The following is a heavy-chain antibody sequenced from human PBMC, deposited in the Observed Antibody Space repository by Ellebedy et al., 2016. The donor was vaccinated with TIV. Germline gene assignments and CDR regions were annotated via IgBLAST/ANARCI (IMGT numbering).Heavy chain of an antibody. Sequence: AASVKVSCKASAYTFTGYYMNWVRQAPGQGLKWMGWINPNSGGTNYAQKFQGRVTMTRDTFISTAYMELSSLRSDDTAVYYCARDGEDIVVVPAAMGAFDIWGQGTMVTVSS. CDR3: ARDGEDIVVVPAAMGAFDI. V-gene: IGHV1-2*02. J-gene: IGHJ3*02. D-gene: IGHD2-2*01. CDR2: INPNSGGT. CDR1: AYTFTGYY.